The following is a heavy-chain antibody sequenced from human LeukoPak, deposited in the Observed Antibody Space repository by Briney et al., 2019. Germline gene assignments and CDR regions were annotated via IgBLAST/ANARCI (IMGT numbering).Heavy chain of an antibody. CDR1: GGSFRGYY. CDR3: ARGFYGSGKDY. Sequence: SETLSLTCAVYGGSFRGYYRSWIRQPPGKGLEWIGEINHSGSTNYNPSLKSRVTISVDTSKNQFSLKLSSVTAADTAVYYCARGFYGSGKDYWGQGTLVTVSS. D-gene: IGHD3-10*01. CDR2: INHSGST. J-gene: IGHJ4*02. V-gene: IGHV4-34*01.